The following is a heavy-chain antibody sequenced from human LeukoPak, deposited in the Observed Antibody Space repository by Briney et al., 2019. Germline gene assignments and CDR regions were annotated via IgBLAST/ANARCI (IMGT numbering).Heavy chain of an antibody. Sequence: SETLSLTCTVSGGSISSGSYYWSRIRQPAGKGLEWIGRIYTSGSTNYNPSLKSRVTISVDTSKNQFSLKLSSVTAADTAVYYCAGSNLLDDYGDYEWSWFDPWGQGTLVTVSS. J-gene: IGHJ5*02. CDR1: GGSISSGSYY. V-gene: IGHV4-61*02. CDR2: IYTSGST. D-gene: IGHD4-17*01. CDR3: AGSNLLDDYGDYEWSWFDP.